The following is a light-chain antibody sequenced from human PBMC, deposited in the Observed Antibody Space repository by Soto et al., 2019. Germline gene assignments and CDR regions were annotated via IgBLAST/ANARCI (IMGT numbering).Light chain of an antibody. J-gene: IGKJ1*01. V-gene: IGKV3D-15*01. Sequence: EIVMTQSPTILSVSPGERATLSCRSSQSVSSNLAWYQQKPGQAPRLLIYGVYTRAPGIPARFSGSGSGTDFTLTISSLQPEDFATYYCLQDYNYPWTFGQGTKVDI. CDR3: LQDYNYPWT. CDR1: QSVSSN. CDR2: GVY.